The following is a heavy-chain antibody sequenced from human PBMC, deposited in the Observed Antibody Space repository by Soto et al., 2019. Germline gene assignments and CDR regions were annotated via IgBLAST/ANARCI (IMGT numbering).Heavy chain of an antibody. CDR3: ARRLIDTWNQGHAFDF. CDR2: IDYNGDT. CDR1: GGSVSSGNYF. J-gene: IGHJ3*01. D-gene: IGHD1-20*01. Sequence: QWQLQESGPGLVKPAETLSLKCAVSGGSVSSGNYFSGWIRQPPGKGLEWIGNIDYNGDTYYSPSLKSRVTMSVDTAQNQFSLRLTSVTAADTAVYYCARRLIDTWNQGHAFDFWGQGTLVTVSS. V-gene: IGHV4-39*01.